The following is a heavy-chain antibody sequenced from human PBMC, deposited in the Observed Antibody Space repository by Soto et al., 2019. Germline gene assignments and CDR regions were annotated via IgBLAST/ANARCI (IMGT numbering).Heavy chain of an antibody. Sequence: GSVKVSFNASGYPFTSQYMHWVRQAPGQGLEWIGLINPSAGSTSYAQSFQGRVTMTRDTSTSTVFMDLSSLRSEDTAIYYCATPSGYWGQGTIVTVSS. J-gene: IGHJ4*02. D-gene: IGHD3-10*01. V-gene: IGHV1-46*01. CDR1: GYPFTSQY. CDR2: INPSAGST. CDR3: ATPSGY.